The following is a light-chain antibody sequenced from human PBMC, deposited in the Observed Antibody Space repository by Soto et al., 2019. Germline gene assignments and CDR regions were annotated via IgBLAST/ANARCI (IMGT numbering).Light chain of an antibody. Sequence: QSVLTQPPSVSGAPGQRVTISCTGSSSNIGAGYDVHWYQQLPGTAPKLLIYGNSNRPSGVPDRFSGSKSGTSASLAITGRQAEDEADYYCQSYDSSVWVFGTGTKLTVL. V-gene: IGLV1-40*01. CDR3: QSYDSSVWV. CDR2: GNS. J-gene: IGLJ1*01. CDR1: SSNIGAGYD.